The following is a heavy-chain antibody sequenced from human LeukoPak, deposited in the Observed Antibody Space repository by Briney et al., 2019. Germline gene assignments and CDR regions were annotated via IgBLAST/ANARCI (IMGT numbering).Heavy chain of an antibody. CDR1: GGTFSSYA. V-gene: IGHV1-69*05. Sequence: SVKVSCKASGGTFSSYAISWVPQAPGQGLEWMGRIIPIFDTAKYAQKFQGRVTITTDESTSTAYMELSSLRSEDTAVYYCAREVSDTAMGLFDYWGQGTLVTVSS. CDR3: AREVSDTAMGLFDY. CDR2: IIPIFDTA. J-gene: IGHJ4*02. D-gene: IGHD5-18*01.